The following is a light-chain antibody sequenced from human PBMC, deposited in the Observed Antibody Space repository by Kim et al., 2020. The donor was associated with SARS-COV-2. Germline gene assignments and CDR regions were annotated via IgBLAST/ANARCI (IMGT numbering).Light chain of an antibody. Sequence: ASIGGRVTVTCRSSQDIYNYLAWYQQKPGKVPKLLIYAASALQSEVPSRFSGSGFGTDFTLTISSLQPEDVAIYYCQKYDSAPLTFGGGTKVDIK. CDR1: QDIYNY. J-gene: IGKJ4*01. CDR3: QKYDSAPLT. CDR2: AAS. V-gene: IGKV1-27*01.